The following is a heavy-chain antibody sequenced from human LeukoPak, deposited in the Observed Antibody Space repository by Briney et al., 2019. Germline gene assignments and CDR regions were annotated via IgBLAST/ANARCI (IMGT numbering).Heavy chain of an antibody. D-gene: IGHD3-22*01. CDR1: GGSISNIRYY. CDR3: AKYDSSGYYSDAFDM. CDR2: SYYSGAT. Sequence: SDTLSLTCTLSGGSISNIRYYWGWIRQPPGKGLEWIWTSYYSGATYYNPSLKSRVTLSVDTSKNHFSLKMNSVTAADSDVYYCAKYDSSGYYSDAFDMWGQGTRVTVSS. J-gene: IGHJ3*02. V-gene: IGHV4-39*02.